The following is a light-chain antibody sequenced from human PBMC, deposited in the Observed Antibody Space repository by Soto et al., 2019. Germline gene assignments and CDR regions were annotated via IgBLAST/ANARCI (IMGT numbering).Light chain of an antibody. CDR2: RNN. J-gene: IGLJ7*01. Sequence: QSVLTQPPSASGTPGQRVTISCSGSSSNLGSTYVYWYQQLPGTAPKLLIYRNNQRPSGVPDRFSGSKSGPSASLAISGLRSEDEADYYCAAWDDSLSGSVFGGGTQLTVL. V-gene: IGLV1-47*01. CDR1: SSNLGSTY. CDR3: AAWDDSLSGSV.